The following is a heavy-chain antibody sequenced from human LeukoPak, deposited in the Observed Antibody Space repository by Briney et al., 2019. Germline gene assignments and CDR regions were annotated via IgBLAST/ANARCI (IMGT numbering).Heavy chain of an antibody. CDR2: ISYDGSNK. Sequence: PGRSLRLSCAASGFTFSSYAMHWVRQAPGKGLEWVAVISYDGSNKYYADSVKGRFTISRDNSKNTLYLQMNSLRAEDTAVYYCAKGSTSSDDYWGQGTLVTVSS. D-gene: IGHD2-2*01. CDR1: GFTFSSYA. V-gene: IGHV3-30-3*01. J-gene: IGHJ4*02. CDR3: AKGSTSSDDY.